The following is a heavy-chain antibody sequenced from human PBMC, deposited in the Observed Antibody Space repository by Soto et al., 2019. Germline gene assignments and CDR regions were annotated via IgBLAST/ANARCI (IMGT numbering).Heavy chain of an antibody. Sequence: GGSLRLSCAASGFTVSSHYMSWVRQTPGKGLEWVSILYASDSTFYADSVEGRFTISRDNSKNTVYLQLNSLRAEDTAVYYCATTVTRLIAFDVWGQRTMVTVSS. CDR1: GFTVSSHY. CDR3: ATTVTRLIAFDV. D-gene: IGHD4-17*01. CDR2: LYASDST. V-gene: IGHV3-53*01. J-gene: IGHJ3*01.